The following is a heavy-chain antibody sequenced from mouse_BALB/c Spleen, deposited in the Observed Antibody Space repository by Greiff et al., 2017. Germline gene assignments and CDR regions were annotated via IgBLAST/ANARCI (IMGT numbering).Heavy chain of an antibody. J-gene: IGHJ4*01. D-gene: IGHD1-1*01. CDR3: ARGGTTGVEG. CDR1: GFTFSSYA. Sequence: EVQLVESGGGLVKPGGSLKLSCAASGFTFSSYAMSWVRQTPEKRLEWVASISSGGSTYYPDSVKGRFTISRDNARNILYLQMSSLRSEDTAMYYCARGGTTGVEGRGQGTSVTVSS. V-gene: IGHV5-6-5*01. CDR2: ISSGGST.